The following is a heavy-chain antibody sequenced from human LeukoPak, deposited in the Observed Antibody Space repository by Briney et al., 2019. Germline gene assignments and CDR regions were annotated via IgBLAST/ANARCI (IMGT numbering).Heavy chain of an antibody. CDR3: AREADLGYCSSTSCSNFDY. Sequence: GGSLRLSCAASGFTFSTYTMNWVRQAPGKGLEWVSSITSSSTYIYYADSVKGRFTISRDNAKNSLYLQMNSLRAEDTAVYYCAREADLGYCSSTSCSNFDYWGQGTLVTVSS. CDR1: GFTFSTYT. J-gene: IGHJ4*02. V-gene: IGHV3-21*01. D-gene: IGHD2-2*01. CDR2: ITSSSTYI.